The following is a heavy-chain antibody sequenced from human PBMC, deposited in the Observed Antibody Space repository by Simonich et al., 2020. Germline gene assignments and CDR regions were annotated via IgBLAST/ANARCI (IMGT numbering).Heavy chain of an antibody. D-gene: IGHD2-15*01. CDR3: ARDRYCSGGSCYYFDY. CDR1: GFTFSSYG. Sequence: QVQLVESGGGVVQPGRSLRLSCAESGFTFSSYGIQWVREGPGKGLEWVSVIWYDVSNKYYEDSLKGRLTISRDNSKNPLYLKMNRLRAEDTAVYYCARDRYCSGGSCYYFDYWGQGTLVTVSS. V-gene: IGHV3-33*01. CDR2: IWYDVSNK. J-gene: IGHJ4*02.